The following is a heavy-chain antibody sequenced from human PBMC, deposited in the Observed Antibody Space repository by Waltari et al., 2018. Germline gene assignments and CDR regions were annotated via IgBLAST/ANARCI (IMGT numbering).Heavy chain of an antibody. CDR3: ARAPGVAAASYFDY. D-gene: IGHD6-13*01. Sequence: QVQLQESGPGLVKPSETLSLTCDVSGFSVDRGYFWGWIRQPPGKGLEWIGTICHPGFTYYTPSLRGRVTMSVETSKNQFSLNLSSVTAADTALYYCARAPGVAAASYFDYWGQGILVTVSS. CDR1: GFSVDRGYF. V-gene: IGHV4-38-2*01. J-gene: IGHJ4*02. CDR2: ICHPGFT.